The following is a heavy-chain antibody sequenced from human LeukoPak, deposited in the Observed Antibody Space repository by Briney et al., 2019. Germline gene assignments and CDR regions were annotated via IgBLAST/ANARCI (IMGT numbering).Heavy chain of an antibody. D-gene: IGHD2-2*01. Sequence: GGSLRLSCAASGFTFSSYSMNWVRQAPGKGLEWVSSISSSSSYIYYADSVKGRFAISRDNAKNSLYLQMNSLRAEDTAVYYCARDEGLYQDDYFDYWGQGTLVTVSS. CDR2: ISSSSSYI. V-gene: IGHV3-21*01. CDR3: ARDEGLYQDDYFDY. CDR1: GFTFSSYS. J-gene: IGHJ4*02.